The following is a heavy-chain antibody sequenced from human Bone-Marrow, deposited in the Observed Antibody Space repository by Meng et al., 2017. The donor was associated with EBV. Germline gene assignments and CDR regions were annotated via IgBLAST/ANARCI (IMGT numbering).Heavy chain of an antibody. V-gene: IGHV4-34*01. D-gene: IGHD6-13*01. CDR1: GGSFSGYY. CDR3: ARGRGYSSPNFDY. J-gene: IGHJ4*02. CDR2: INHSGST. Sequence: HVQRKQWGAGPLKPSETLSRTCAVYGGSFSGYYWSWIRQPPGKGLEWIGEINHSGSTNYNPSLKSRVTISVDTSKNQFSLKLSSVTAADTAVYYCARGRGYSSPNFDYWGQGTLVTVSS.